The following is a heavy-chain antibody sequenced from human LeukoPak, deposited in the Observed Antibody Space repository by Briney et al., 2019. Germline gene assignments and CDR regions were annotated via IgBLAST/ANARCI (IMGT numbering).Heavy chain of an antibody. CDR1: GYTFTSYG. J-gene: IGHJ4*02. Sequence: ASVPVSCQASGYTFTSYGISWVRQAPGQGREWMGWISAYNGNTNYAQKLQGRVTMTTDTSTSAAYMELRSLRSDDTAVYYCARDRTYYYGSGSYLSVDYWGQGTLVTLSS. CDR3: ARDRTYYYGSGSYLSVDY. D-gene: IGHD3-10*01. V-gene: IGHV1-18*01. CDR2: ISAYNGNT.